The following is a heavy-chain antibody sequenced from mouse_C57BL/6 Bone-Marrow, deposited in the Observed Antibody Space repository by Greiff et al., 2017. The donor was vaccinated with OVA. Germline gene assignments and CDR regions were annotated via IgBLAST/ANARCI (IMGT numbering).Heavy chain of an antibody. Sequence: QVQLQQSGAELARPGASVKLSCKASGYTFTSYGISWVKQRTGQGLEWIGEIYPRSGNTYYNEKFKGKATLTADKSSSTAYMELRILTSEDSAVYFCARIYYYGSYWYFDVWGTGTTVTVSS. V-gene: IGHV1-81*01. CDR2: IYPRSGNT. D-gene: IGHD1-1*01. J-gene: IGHJ1*03. CDR3: ARIYYYGSYWYFDV. CDR1: GYTFTSYG.